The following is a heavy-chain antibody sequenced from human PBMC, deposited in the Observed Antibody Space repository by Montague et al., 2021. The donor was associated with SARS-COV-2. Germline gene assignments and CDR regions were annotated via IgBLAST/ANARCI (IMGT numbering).Heavy chain of an antibody. V-gene: IGHV4-59*02. CDR1: GGSVRNYY. J-gene: IGHJ4*02. CDR2: INNSGST. Sequence: SETLSLTCTVSGGSVRNYYWSWIWQPPGTGLEWIGNINNSGSTNYNPSLTRRVTISVDTSKSQFTLKLSSVTAADTAVYYCARVQRGYYDGLGVSAHFDYWGQGTMVTVSS. D-gene: IGHD3-10*01. CDR3: ARVQRGYYDGLGVSAHFDY.